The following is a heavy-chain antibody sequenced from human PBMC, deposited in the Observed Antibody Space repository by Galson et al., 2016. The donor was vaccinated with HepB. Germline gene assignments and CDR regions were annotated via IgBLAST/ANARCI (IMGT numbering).Heavy chain of an antibody. D-gene: IGHD6-6*01. V-gene: IGHV3-30*14. CDR3: ARRRRGGSSRYNWFDP. J-gene: IGHJ5*02. Sequence: SLRLSCAASGFTFNSHAMHWVRQAPGKGLEWVAIISYDGGNKYYAASVRGRFSVSRDNSKNTLYLQMRSLRAEDTAVYYCARRRRGGSSRYNWFDPWGQGTLVTVSS. CDR1: GFTFNSHA. CDR2: ISYDGGNK.